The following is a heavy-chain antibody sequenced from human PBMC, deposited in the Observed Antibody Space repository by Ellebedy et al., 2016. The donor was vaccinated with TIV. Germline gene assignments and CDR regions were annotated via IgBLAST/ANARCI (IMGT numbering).Heavy chain of an antibody. Sequence: GGSLRLXXAASGFTFSSYGMHWVRQAPGKGLEWVAVIWYDGSNKYYADSVKGRFTISRDNSKNTLYLQMNSLRAEDTAVYYCALDFGERIMDVWGQGTTVTVSS. CDR2: IWYDGSNK. J-gene: IGHJ6*02. V-gene: IGHV3-33*01. CDR1: GFTFSSYG. CDR3: ALDFGERIMDV. D-gene: IGHD3-10*01.